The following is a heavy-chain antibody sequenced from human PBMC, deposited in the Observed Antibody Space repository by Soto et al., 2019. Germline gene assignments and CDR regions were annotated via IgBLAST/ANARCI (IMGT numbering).Heavy chain of an antibody. CDR1: GYSFTGYY. D-gene: IGHD1-26*01. CDR3: GKGRSGDVGVFY. CDR2: ISPNSGGT. J-gene: IGHJ4*02. V-gene: IGHV1-2*02. Sequence: QVQLVQSGAEVKKSGASVKISCKASGYSFTGYYIHWVRQAPGQGFEWMGEISPNSGGTKYAQKFQGRVTMTRDTSITTIYTDLSNLSPDDTAVYYCGKGRSGDVGVFYWGQGTLVTVYS.